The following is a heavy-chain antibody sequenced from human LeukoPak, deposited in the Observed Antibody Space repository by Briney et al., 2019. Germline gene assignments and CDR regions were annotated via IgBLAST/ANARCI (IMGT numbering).Heavy chain of an antibody. CDR1: GFSLSASW. CDR3: VRDFMYTTACTGC. CDR2: IKTDGSIT. D-gene: IGHD1-1*01. J-gene: IGHJ4*02. V-gene: IGHV3-74*01. Sequence: GGSLRLSCAASGFSLSASWMHWVAQAPGKGPVWASRIKTDGSITNYADSVKGRFTISRDNAKNTLYLQMNSLRAEDTAVYYCVRDFMYTTACTGCWGQGTLVTVSS.